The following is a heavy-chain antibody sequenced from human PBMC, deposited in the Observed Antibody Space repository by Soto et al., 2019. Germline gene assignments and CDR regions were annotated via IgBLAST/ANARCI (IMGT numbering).Heavy chain of an antibody. V-gene: IGHV1-69*01. J-gene: IGHJ2*01. CDR3: ARDGHGYNYWYFDL. CDR1: GDTFNKYT. D-gene: IGHD5-12*01. CDR2: IIPIYGTA. Sequence: QVQLVQSGAEVKEPGSSVKVSCKVSGDTFNKYTINWVRQAPGQGLEWMAGIIPIYGTANYALKFHDRIKVTADESTATAYMELNSLTPEDTAIYYCARDGHGYNYWYFDLWGRGTLITVSS.